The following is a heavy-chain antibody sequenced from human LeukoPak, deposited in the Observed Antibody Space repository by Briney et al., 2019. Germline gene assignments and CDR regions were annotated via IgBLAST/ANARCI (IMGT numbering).Heavy chain of an antibody. D-gene: IGHD2-15*01. CDR3: ARGRYCSGGSCPYNWFDP. Sequence: SVKVSCKASGGTFSSYAISWVRQAPGQGLEWMGGIIPIFGTANYAQKFQGRVTITADKSTSTAYMELSSLRSEDTAVYYCARGRYCSGGSCPYNWFDPWGQGTLVTVSS. J-gene: IGHJ5*02. CDR2: IIPIFGTA. V-gene: IGHV1-69*06. CDR1: GGTFSSYA.